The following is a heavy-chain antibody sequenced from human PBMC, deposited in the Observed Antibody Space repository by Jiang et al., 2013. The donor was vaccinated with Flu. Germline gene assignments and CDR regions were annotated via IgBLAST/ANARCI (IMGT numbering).Heavy chain of an antibody. CDR3: ARVYCSGGSCYSGPWANYYGMDV. D-gene: IGHD2-15*01. J-gene: IGHJ6*02. Sequence: QLVESGAEVKKPGASVKVSCKASGYTFTSYGISWVRQAPGQGLEWMGWISAYNGNTNYAQKLQGRVTMTTDTSTSTAYMELRSLRSDDTAVYYCARVYCSGGSCYSGPWANYYGMDVWGQGTTVTVSS. V-gene: IGHV1-18*01. CDR2: ISAYNGNT. CDR1: GYTFTSYG.